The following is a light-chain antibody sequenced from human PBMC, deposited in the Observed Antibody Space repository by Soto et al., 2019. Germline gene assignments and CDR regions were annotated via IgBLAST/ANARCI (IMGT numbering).Light chain of an antibody. CDR2: KAS. CDR1: QSVSNW. CDR3: QQYNYYWT. J-gene: IGKJ1*01. V-gene: IGKV1-5*03. Sequence: DIQMTQSPSTLSASVGDRVTISCRASQSVSNWLAWYQQKPGKAPKLLIYKASSLESGVPSRFSGSGSGTEFTLTISSLQPYDFATYYCQQYNYYWTFGQGTKVEIK.